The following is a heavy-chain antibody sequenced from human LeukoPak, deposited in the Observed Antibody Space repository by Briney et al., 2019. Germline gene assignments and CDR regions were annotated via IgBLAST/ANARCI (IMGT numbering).Heavy chain of an antibody. CDR3: AKDRDYYDSGSYYRSHYMDV. CDR1: GFTFSIYA. CDR2: ISGSGGST. J-gene: IGHJ6*03. Sequence: GGSLRLSCAASGFTFSIYAMSWVRQAPGKGLEWVSAISGSGGSTYYADSVKGRFTISRDNSKNTLYLQMNTLRAEDTAVYSCAKDRDYYDSGSYYRSHYMDVWGKGTTVTVSS. V-gene: IGHV3-23*01. D-gene: IGHD3-10*01.